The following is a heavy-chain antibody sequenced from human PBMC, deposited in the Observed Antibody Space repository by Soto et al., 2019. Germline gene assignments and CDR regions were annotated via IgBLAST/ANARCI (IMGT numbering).Heavy chain of an antibody. Sequence: ASVKVSCTASCYTFTSYGISCVRPTPRQGLEWMGWISAYNGNTNYAQKLQGRVTMTTDTSTSTAYMELRSLRSDETAVYYCASDGRRIVGPTRRDAFDIWGQGTMVTVSS. CDR2: ISAYNGNT. J-gene: IGHJ3*02. D-gene: IGHD1-26*01. CDR3: ASDGRRIVGPTRRDAFDI. V-gene: IGHV1-18*04. CDR1: CYTFTSYG.